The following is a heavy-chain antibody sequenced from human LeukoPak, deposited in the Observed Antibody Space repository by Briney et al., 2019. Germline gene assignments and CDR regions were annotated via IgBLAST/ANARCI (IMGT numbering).Heavy chain of an antibody. Sequence: PSETLSLTCTVSGGSISSYYWSWVRQPPGKGLEWIGYISYSGSTNFNPSLKSRVTISVDTSKNQFSLKLSSVTAADTAVYYCAREGTAGTNLNWFDPWGQGTLVTVSS. CDR1: GGSISSYY. CDR2: ISYSGST. CDR3: AREGTAGTNLNWFDP. D-gene: IGHD1-1*01. J-gene: IGHJ5*02. V-gene: IGHV4-59*01.